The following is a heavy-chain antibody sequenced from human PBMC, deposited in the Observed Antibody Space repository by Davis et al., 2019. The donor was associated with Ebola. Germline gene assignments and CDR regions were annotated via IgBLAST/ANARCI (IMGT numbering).Heavy chain of an antibody. CDR3: ARGGPGTYYYYYGMDV. Sequence: GSLRLSCTVSGGSISSYYWNWIRQPPGKGLEWIGYIYYSGSTNYNPSLKSRVTISVDTSKNQFSLKLSSVTAADTAVYYCARGGPGTYYYYYGMDVWGQGTTVTVSS. J-gene: IGHJ6*02. V-gene: IGHV4-59*01. D-gene: IGHD1-26*01. CDR2: IYYSGST. CDR1: GGSISSYY.